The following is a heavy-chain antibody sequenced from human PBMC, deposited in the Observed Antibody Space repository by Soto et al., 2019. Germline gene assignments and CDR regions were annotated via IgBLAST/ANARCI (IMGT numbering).Heavy chain of an antibody. CDR3: TSARLGGFTTVDYFDT. CDR2: ISDSGST. V-gene: IGHV4-59*01. CDR1: GGSISNYY. Sequence: SEALSLTCNVSGGSISNYYWNWIRHPPGKRLEGSGYISDSGSTKCNPSLMSRVPISADMSKNQGSLTVKSVAAADTAIYYCTSARLGGFTTVDYFDTWGQGTLV. D-gene: IGHD3-16*01. J-gene: IGHJ4*02.